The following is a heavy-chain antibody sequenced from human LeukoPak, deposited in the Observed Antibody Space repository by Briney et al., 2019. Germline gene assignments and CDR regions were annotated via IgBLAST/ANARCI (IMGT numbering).Heavy chain of an antibody. Sequence: PGGSLRLSCAASFFTFTRSGMHWVRQAPGKGLEWVAVISYDGNHKYYADSVKGRFTISRDNSKNSLYLQMNSLRTEDTALYYCAKDIGVGYCNGCLFDYWGQGTLVTVSS. V-gene: IGHV3-30*18. CDR2: ISYDGNHK. CDR3: AKDIGVGYCNGCLFDY. J-gene: IGHJ4*02. D-gene: IGHD2-15*01. CDR1: FFTFTRSG.